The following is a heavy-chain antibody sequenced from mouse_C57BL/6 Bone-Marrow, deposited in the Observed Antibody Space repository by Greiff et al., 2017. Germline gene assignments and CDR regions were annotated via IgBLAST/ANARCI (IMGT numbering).Heavy chain of an antibody. J-gene: IGHJ4*01. CDR2: ISGGGGNT. CDR3: ARTYYAMDY. Sequence: EVKLQESGGGLVKPGGSLKLSCAASGFTFSSYTMSWVRQTPEKRLEWVATISGGGGNTYYPDSVKGRFTISSDNAKNTLYLQMSSLRSEDTALYYCARTYYAMDYWGQGTSVTVSS. CDR1: GFTFSSYT. V-gene: IGHV5-9*01.